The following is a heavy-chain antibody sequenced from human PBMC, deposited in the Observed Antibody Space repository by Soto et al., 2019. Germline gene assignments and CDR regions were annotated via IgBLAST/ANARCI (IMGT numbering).Heavy chain of an antibody. D-gene: IGHD3-10*01. J-gene: IGHJ6*02. V-gene: IGHV4-34*01. Sequence: SETLSLTCAVYGGSFSGYHWTWIRQPPGKGLEWIGEINYSGSTNYNPSLKSRVTISVDTSKNQFSLKLSSVTAADTAVYYCARGPKSSLGSGIYYYCYYGMDVWGQGTTVT. CDR3: ARGPKSSLGSGIYYYCYYGMDV. CDR2: INYSGST. CDR1: GGSFSGYH.